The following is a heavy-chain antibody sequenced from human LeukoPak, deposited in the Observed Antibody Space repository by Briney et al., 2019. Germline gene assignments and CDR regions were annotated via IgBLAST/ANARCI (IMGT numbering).Heavy chain of an antibody. CDR3: ARSTTPYCSSTSCSANHYYYYMDV. Sequence: KPSETLSLTCTVSGGSISSYYWSWIRQPAGKGLEWIGYIYYSGSTNYNPSLKSRVTISVDTSKNQFSLKLSSVTAADTAVYYCARSTTPYCSSTSCSANHYYYYMDVWGKGTTVTVSS. V-gene: IGHV4-59*01. J-gene: IGHJ6*03. D-gene: IGHD2-2*01. CDR2: IYYSGST. CDR1: GGSISSYY.